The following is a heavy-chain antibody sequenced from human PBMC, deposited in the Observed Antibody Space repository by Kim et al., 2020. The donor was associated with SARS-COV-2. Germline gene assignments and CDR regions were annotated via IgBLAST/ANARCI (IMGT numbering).Heavy chain of an antibody. D-gene: IGHD3-22*01. J-gene: IGHJ6*02. CDR3: AREDSSGYWGYYGMDV. Sequence: SLKSRVTISVDTSKNQFSLKLSSVTAADTAVYYCAREDSSGYWGYYGMDVWGQGTTVTVSS. V-gene: IGHV4-59*01.